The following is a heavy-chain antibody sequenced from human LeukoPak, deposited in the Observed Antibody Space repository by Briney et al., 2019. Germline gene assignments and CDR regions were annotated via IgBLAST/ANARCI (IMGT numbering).Heavy chain of an antibody. J-gene: IGHJ5*02. Sequence: SETLSLTCAVSGGSFSGYYWSWIRQPPGKGLEWIGEINHSGSTNYNPSLKSRVTISVDTSKNQFSLKLSSVTAADTAVYYCARSMQLVLNGGGNWFDPWGQGTLVTVSS. CDR2: INHSGST. CDR3: ARSMQLVLNGGGNWFDP. CDR1: GGSFSGYY. V-gene: IGHV4-34*01. D-gene: IGHD6-6*01.